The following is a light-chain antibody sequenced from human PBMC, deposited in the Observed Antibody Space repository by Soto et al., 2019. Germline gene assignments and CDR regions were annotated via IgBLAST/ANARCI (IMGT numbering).Light chain of an antibody. Sequence: DIQMTQSPSTLSASLGDRVSITCLASQIVGNSLAWYQQRPGKAPKLLIFDASTLESGVPSKFSGSGSDTEFTFTISSLQPDDSATYYCQQYNTYGLTFGGGTKVDIK. CDR2: DAS. V-gene: IGKV1-5*01. CDR3: QQYNTYGLT. CDR1: QIVGNS. J-gene: IGKJ4*02.